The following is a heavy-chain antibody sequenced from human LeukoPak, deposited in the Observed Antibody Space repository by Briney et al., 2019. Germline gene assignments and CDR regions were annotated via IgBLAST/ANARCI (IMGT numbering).Heavy chain of an antibody. CDR1: GFTFSSYS. J-gene: IGHJ3*02. Sequence: GGSLRLSCAASGFTFSSYSMNWVRQAPGKGLEWVSSISSSSSYIYYADPVKGRFTISRDNAKNSLYLQMNSLRAEDTAVYYCTSLLDDAFDIWGQGTMVTVSS. CDR2: ISSSSSYI. V-gene: IGHV3-21*01. CDR3: TSLLDDAFDI. D-gene: IGHD2-15*01.